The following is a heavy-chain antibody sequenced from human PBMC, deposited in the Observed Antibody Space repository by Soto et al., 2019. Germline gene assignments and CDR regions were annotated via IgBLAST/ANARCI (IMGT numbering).Heavy chain of an antibody. D-gene: IGHD3-16*01. J-gene: IGHJ3*02. Sequence: GGSLRLSCAASGFTFSDYYMSWIRQAPGKGLEWVSYISSSGSTIYYADSVKGRFTISRDNAKNSLYLQMNSLRAGDTAVYYCAGVAWGSYYAFDIWGQGTMVTVSS. CDR3: AGVAWGSYYAFDI. CDR2: ISSSGSTI. CDR1: GFTFSDYY. V-gene: IGHV3-11*01.